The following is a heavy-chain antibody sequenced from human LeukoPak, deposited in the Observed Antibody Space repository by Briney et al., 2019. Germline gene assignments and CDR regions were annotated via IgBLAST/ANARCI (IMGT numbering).Heavy chain of an antibody. CDR2: ISGSGGST. CDR3: ARGNCRDYGDPRDAFDI. Sequence: GGSLRLSCAASGFTFSSYAMSWVRQAPGKGLEWVSAISGSGGSTYYADSVKGRFTISRDNAKNSLYLQMNSLRAEDTAVYYCARGNCRDYGDPRDAFDIWGQGTMVTVSS. J-gene: IGHJ3*02. D-gene: IGHD4-17*01. CDR1: GFTFSSYA. V-gene: IGHV3-23*01.